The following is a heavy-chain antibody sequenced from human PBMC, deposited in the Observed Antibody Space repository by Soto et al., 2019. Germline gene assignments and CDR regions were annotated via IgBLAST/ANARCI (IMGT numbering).Heavy chain of an antibody. Sequence: GGSLRLSCAASGFSFSRYAMHWVRQAPGKGLEWVAVIWYDGTTKYCADSVKGRFTISRDTSKNTLYLQMNSLRVEDTALYYCARDGLEYSGYDIEYWGQGTLVTVSS. D-gene: IGHD5-12*01. CDR3: ARDGLEYSGYDIEY. V-gene: IGHV3-33*01. CDR2: IWYDGTTK. CDR1: GFSFSRYA. J-gene: IGHJ4*02.